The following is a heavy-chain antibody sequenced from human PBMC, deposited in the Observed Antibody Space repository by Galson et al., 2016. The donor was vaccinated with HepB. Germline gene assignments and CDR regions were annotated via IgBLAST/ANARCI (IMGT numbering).Heavy chain of an antibody. CDR1: GGSISSYY. J-gene: IGHJ2*01. CDR2: IYSSGST. V-gene: IGHV4-4*07. CDR3: ARGQGLVLYGKPKRDWYFEL. D-gene: IGHD2-8*02. Sequence: TLSLTCTVSGGSISSYYWSWIRQSAGKGLEWIGRIYSSGSTTYNPSLKSRVTMSVATSKNQFALKVSSVTAADTAVYYCARGQGLVLYGKPKRDWYFELWGRGTLVTVSS.